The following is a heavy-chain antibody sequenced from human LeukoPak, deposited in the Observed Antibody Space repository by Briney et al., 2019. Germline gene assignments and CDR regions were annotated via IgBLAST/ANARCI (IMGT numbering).Heavy chain of an antibody. J-gene: IGHJ4*02. D-gene: IGHD5-18*01. CDR3: ARIPVDSAMVGFDY. CDR1: GGSISSGGNY. Sequence: SETLSLTCTVSGGSISSGGNYWSWIRQHPGKGLEWIGYIYYSGSTYYNPSLKSRVTISADTSKNQFSLRLSSVTAAGTAVYYCARIPVDSAMVGFDYWGQGTLVTVSS. CDR2: IYYSGST. V-gene: IGHV4-31*03.